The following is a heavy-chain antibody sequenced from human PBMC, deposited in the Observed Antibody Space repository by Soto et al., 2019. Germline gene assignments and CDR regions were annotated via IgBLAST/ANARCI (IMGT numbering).Heavy chain of an antibody. CDR3: AKLLGPGSYYDDYY. CDR2: IIAYFGTA. J-gene: IGHJ4*02. CDR1: GGTSNNYA. Sequence: QVQLVQSGAEVKTPGSSVKVSCRASGGTSNNYADTWVRQAPGHGLGWMGGIIAYFGTATYAHKFRGRLTITADDSTRTNYMELRSLTTDDTAIYYCAKLLGPGSYYDDYYWGQGTLVTVSS. V-gene: IGHV1-69*01. D-gene: IGHD3-10*01.